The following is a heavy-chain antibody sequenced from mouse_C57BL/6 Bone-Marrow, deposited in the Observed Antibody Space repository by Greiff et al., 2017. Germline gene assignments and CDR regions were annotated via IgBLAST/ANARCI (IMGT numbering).Heavy chain of an antibody. CDR2: FNPGSGGT. CDR3: AKALYYGSSYGRYFDV. V-gene: IGHV1-54*01. D-gene: IGHD1-1*01. Sequence: QVQLQQSGAELVRPGTSVKVSCKASGYAFTNYLIEWVKQRPGQGLEWIGVFNPGSGGTNYNEKFKGKATLPADKSSSTAYMQLSSLTSEDSAVYFCAKALYYGSSYGRYFDVWGTGTTVTVSS. CDR1: GYAFTNYL. J-gene: IGHJ1*03.